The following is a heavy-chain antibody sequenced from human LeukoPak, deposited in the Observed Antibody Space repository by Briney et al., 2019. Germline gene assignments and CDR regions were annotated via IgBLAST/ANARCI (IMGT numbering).Heavy chain of an antibody. Sequence: SETLSLTCTVSGGSIRSYYWSWIRQPPGKGLEWIGYIYYRGSTNYNPSLKSRVTISVDTSKNQFSLKLSSVTAADTAVYYCARYVWGSYPTFEDYWGQGTLVTVSS. CDR2: IYYRGST. J-gene: IGHJ4*02. CDR1: GGSIRSYY. CDR3: ARYVWGSYPTFEDY. D-gene: IGHD3-16*02. V-gene: IGHV4-59*01.